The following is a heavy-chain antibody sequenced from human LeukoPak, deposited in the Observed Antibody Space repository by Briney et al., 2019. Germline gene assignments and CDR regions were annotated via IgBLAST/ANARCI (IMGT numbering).Heavy chain of an antibody. V-gene: IGHV3-30*03. CDR3: ARSYSSGWFYHS. Sequence: PGGSLRLSCAASGFTFSSYGMHWVRQAPGKGLEWVAVISFDGSNKNYADSVKGRFTISRDNSKNTLYLQMNSLRAEDTAVYYCARSYSSGWFYHSWGQGTLVTVSS. CDR1: GFTFSSYG. J-gene: IGHJ4*02. D-gene: IGHD6-19*01. CDR2: ISFDGSNK.